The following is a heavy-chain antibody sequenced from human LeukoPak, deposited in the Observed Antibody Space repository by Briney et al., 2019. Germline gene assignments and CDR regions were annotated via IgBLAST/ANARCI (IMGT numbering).Heavy chain of an antibody. V-gene: IGHV3-23*01. Sequence: SGGSLRLSCAASGFTFSSYAMSWVRQAPGKGLEWVSLISGSGGGTYYADSVKGRFTISRDNSKNTLYVQMNSLRAEDTAIYYCAKDEGPYGMDVWGQGTTVTVSS. CDR3: AKDEGPYGMDV. CDR1: GFTFSSYA. CDR2: ISGSGGGT. J-gene: IGHJ6*02.